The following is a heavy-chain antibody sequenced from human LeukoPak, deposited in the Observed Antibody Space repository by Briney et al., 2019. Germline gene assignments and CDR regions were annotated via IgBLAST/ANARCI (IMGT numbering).Heavy chain of an antibody. CDR3: ARDSYGSGSYYKVPYY. J-gene: IGHJ4*02. V-gene: IGHV4-30-2*01. Sequence: KSSETLSLTCAVSGGSISSGGYSWSWIRQPPGKGLEWIGYIYHSGSTYYNPSLKSRVTISVDRSKNQFSLKLSSVTAADAAVYYCARDSYGSGSYYKVPYYWGQGTLVTVSS. CDR2: IYHSGST. D-gene: IGHD3-10*01. CDR1: GGSISSGGYS.